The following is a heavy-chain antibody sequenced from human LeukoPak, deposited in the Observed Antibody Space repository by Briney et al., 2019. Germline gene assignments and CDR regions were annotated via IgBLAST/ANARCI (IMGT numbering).Heavy chain of an antibody. CDR2: INPSGGST. CDR3: AAAMVFPGGYYYYYMDV. Sequence: GASVKVSCKASGYTFTSYYMHWVRQAPGQGLEWMGIINPSGGSTSYAQKFQGRVTMTRDMSTSTVYMELSSLRSEDTAVYYCAAAMVFPGGYYYYYMDVWGKGTTVTVSS. D-gene: IGHD5-18*01. J-gene: IGHJ6*03. CDR1: GYTFTSYY. V-gene: IGHV1-46*01.